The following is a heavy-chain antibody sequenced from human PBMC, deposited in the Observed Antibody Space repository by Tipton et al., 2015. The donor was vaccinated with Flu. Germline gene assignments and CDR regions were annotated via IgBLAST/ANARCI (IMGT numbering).Heavy chain of an antibody. CDR1: GFTFSSFA. V-gene: IGHV3-23*01. CDR2: ISETGGKT. CDR3: ALSTVTTPAHAAFDV. J-gene: IGHJ3*01. D-gene: IGHD4-17*01. Sequence: AVSGFTFSSFAMSWVRQAPGKGLEWVSGISETGGKTFYADSVKGRFTISRDNSKNTLFLQGSSLRAEDTAAYYCALSTVTTPAHAAFDVWGQGTMVTVSS.